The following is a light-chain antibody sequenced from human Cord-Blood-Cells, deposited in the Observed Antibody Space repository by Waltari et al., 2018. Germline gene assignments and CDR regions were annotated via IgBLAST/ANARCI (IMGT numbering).Light chain of an antibody. CDR3: QQYNNWPPLT. CDR1: QSVSSN. Sequence: EIVMTQSPATLSVSPGERANLSCRASQSVSSNLAWYQQKPGQAPRLLIYGASTRATGIPARFSGSWSGTEFTLTISSLQSEDLAVYYCQQYNNWPPLTFGGGTKVEIK. CDR2: GAS. J-gene: IGKJ4*01. V-gene: IGKV3-15*01.